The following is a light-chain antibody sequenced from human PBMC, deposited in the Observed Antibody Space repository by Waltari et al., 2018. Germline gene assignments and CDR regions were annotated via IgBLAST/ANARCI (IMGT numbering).Light chain of an antibody. CDR1: QSISSW. Sequence: DIQMTQSPSTLSAPIGDRVTITCRASQSISSWLAWDQQKPGKAPNLLIYKASSLESGVPSRFSGSGSGTEFTLTISSLQPDDFATYYCQQYNSYSTWTFGQGTKVEIK. J-gene: IGKJ1*01. CDR3: QQYNSYSTWT. CDR2: KAS. V-gene: IGKV1-5*03.